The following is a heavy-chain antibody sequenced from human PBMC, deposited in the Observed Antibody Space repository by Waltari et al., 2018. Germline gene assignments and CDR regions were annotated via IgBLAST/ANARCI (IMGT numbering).Heavy chain of an antibody. CDR2: ISWNSGSI. CDR3: AKDPVGEFDY. V-gene: IGHV3-9*01. D-gene: IGHD3-10*01. CDR1: GFTFDDYA. Sequence: EVQLVESGGGLVQPGRSLRLSCAASGFTFDDYAMPWVRQAPGKGLEWVSGISWNSGSIGYADSVKGRFTISRDNAKNSLYLQMNSLRAEDTALYYCAKDPVGEFDYWGQGTLVTVSS. J-gene: IGHJ4*02.